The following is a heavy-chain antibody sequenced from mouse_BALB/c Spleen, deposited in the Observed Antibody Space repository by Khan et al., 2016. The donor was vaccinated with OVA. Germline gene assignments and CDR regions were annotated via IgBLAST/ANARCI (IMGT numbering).Heavy chain of an antibody. J-gene: IGHJ2*01. Sequence: EVELVESGGGLVRPGGSLKLSCAASGFSFSSYSMSWVRQIPEKRLEWVATISSCGSYTYYPDSVKGRFTISRDNAKNTPYLQMSSLKSEDTAMYYSTRHRGYYGSNPYLDYWGQGTTLTVSS. CDR2: ISSCGSYT. V-gene: IGHV5-6-4*01. CDR1: GFSFSSYS. D-gene: IGHD1-1*01. CDR3: TRHRGYYGSNPYLDY.